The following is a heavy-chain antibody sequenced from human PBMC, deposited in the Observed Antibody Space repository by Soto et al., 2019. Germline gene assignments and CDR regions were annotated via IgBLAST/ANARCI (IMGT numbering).Heavy chain of an antibody. J-gene: IGHJ6*02. D-gene: IGHD5-18*01. CDR3: AKDGLGYSSSMDV. V-gene: IGHV3-30*18. CDR2: ISYDGSNK. CDR1: GFTFSSYG. Sequence: PGGSLRLSCAASGFTFSSYGMHWVRQAPGKGLEWVAVISYDGSNKYYADSVKGRFTISRDNSKNTLYLQMNSLRAEDTAVYYCAKDGLGYSSSMDVWGQGTTVTVSS.